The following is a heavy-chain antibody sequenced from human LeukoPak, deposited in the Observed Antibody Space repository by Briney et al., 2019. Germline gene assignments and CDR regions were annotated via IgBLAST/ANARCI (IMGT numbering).Heavy chain of an antibody. CDR2: VSYDGNNK. CDR1: GFSFHLYG. J-gene: IGHJ4*02. CDR3: AKRTQQFTNNGDFDY. V-gene: IGHV3-30*18. Sequence: GRSLRLSCGASGFSFHLYGMHWVRQAPGKGREWVALVSYDGNNKYYADSVKGRFTISRDNSKKTLYLQMDSLSAEDTAVYFCAKRTQQFTNNGDFDYWGQGTLVSVTA. D-gene: IGHD1-1*01.